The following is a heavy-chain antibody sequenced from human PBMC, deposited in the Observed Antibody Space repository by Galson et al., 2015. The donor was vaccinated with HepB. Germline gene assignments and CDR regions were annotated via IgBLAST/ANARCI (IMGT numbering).Heavy chain of an antibody. CDR3: AKDEAGGGAFDI. V-gene: IGHV3-9*01. CDR2: ISWNSGSI. J-gene: IGHJ3*02. CDR1: GFTFDDYA. D-gene: IGHD3-10*01. Sequence: SLRLSCAASGFTFDDYAMHWVRHAPGKGLEWVSGISWNSGSIGYADSVKGRFTISRDNAKNSLYLQMNSLRAEDTALYYCAKDEAGGGAFDIWGQGTMVTVSS.